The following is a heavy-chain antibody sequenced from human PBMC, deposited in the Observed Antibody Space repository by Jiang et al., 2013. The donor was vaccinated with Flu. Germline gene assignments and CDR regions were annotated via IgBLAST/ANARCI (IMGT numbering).Heavy chain of an antibody. J-gene: IGHJ4*02. CDR1: GGSISSYY. CDR2: IFYSGST. CDR3: ARGTDYGDYVDY. V-gene: IGHV4-59*01. D-gene: IGHD4-17*01. Sequence: GSGLVKPSETLSLTCTVSGGSISSYYWSWIRQPPGKGLEWIGYIFYSGSTKYNPSLKSRVTISVDTSKNRFSLKLSSVTAADTAVYYCARGTDYGDYVDYWGPGTLVTV.